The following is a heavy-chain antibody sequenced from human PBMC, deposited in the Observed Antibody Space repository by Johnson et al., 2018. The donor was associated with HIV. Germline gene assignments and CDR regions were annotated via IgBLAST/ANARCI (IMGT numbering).Heavy chain of an antibody. CDR1: GFTFDDYG. CDR3: AKDRRELPSPFDI. D-gene: IGHD1-7*01. J-gene: IGHJ3*02. Sequence: VQLVESGGGVVRPGGSLRLSCAASGFTFDDYGMSWVRQAPGKGLEWVSGINWNGGSTGYADSVKGRFTISRDNSKNTLYLHMNSLRAEATAVYYCAKDRRELPSPFDIWGQGTMVTVSS. V-gene: IGHV3-20*04. CDR2: INWNGGST.